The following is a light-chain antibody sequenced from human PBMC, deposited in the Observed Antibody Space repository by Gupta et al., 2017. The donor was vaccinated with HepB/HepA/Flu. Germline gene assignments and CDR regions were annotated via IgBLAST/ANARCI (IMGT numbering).Light chain of an antibody. V-gene: IGKV1-39*01. Sequence: DIQMTQSPSSLSASVGDRVTITCRASQSISSYLNWYQQKPGKAPKLLLYASSSLQSGAPSSFSGSGSGTDFTLTISSLQPEDFSTYYCQQSYSTPRAFGPGTKVDIK. J-gene: IGKJ3*01. CDR2: ASS. CDR3: QQSYSTPRA. CDR1: QSISSY.